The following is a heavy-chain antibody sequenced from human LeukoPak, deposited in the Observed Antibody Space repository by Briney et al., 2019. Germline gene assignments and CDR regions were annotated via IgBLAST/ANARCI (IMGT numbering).Heavy chain of an antibody. J-gene: IGHJ6*03. Sequence: ASVKVSCKASAYTFTGYYMHWVRQAPGQGLEWMGWIYPNSGGTNYAQKFQGRVTMTRDTSISTAYMELSRLRSDDTAVYYCARRCSGGSCYSFARRGYYYYMDVWGKGTTVTVSS. CDR2: IYPNSGGT. CDR3: ARRCSGGSCYSFARRGYYYYMDV. V-gene: IGHV1-2*02. CDR1: AYTFTGYY. D-gene: IGHD2-15*01.